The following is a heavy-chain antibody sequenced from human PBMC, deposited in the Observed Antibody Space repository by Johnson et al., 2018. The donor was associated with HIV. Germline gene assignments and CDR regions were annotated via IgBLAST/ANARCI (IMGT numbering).Heavy chain of an antibody. CDR3: TIPYYYDSGGYQ. V-gene: IGHV3-64*07. Sequence: QLVESGGGLVKPGGSLRLSCAASGFTFSDYYMSWIRQAPGKGLEYVSAISSNGGSTYYADSVKGRFTISRDNSKNTLYLQMDSLRAEDMAVYYCTIPYYYDSGGYQWGQGTMVTVSS. CDR2: ISSNGGST. CDR1: GFTFSDYY. J-gene: IGHJ3*01. D-gene: IGHD3-22*01.